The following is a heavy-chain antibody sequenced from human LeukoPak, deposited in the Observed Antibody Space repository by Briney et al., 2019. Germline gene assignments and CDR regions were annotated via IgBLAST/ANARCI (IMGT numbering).Heavy chain of an antibody. Sequence: GRSLRLSCAASGFTFSSYGMHWVRQAPGKGLEWVAVISYDGSNKYYADSVKDRFTISRDNSKNTLYLQMNSLRAEDTAVYYCAKVPGVLDSGYWGQGTLVTVSS. V-gene: IGHV3-30*18. CDR1: GFTFSSYG. CDR3: AKVPGVLDSGY. CDR2: ISYDGSNK. D-gene: IGHD3-10*01. J-gene: IGHJ4*02.